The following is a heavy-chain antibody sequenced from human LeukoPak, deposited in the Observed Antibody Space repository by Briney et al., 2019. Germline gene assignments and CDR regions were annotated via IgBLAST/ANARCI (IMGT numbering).Heavy chain of an antibody. J-gene: IGHJ4*02. CDR2: ISGSGGST. CDR1: GFTFSSYA. D-gene: IGHD4-17*01. V-gene: IGHV3-23*01. CDR3: AKDPLYGDYGFDY. Sequence: GGSLRLSCAASGFTFSSYAMSWVRQAPGKGLEWVSAISGSGGSTYCADSVKGRFTISRDNSKNTLYLQMNSLRAEDTAVYYCAKDPLYGDYGFDYWGQGTLVTVSS.